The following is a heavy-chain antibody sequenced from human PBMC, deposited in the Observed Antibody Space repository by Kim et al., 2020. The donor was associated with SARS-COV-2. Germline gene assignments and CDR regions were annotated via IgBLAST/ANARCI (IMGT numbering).Heavy chain of an antibody. V-gene: IGHV4-4*02. CDR2: IFYSGAT. CDR1: GDSINSRNY. Sequence: SETLSLTCAVVGDSINSRNYWSWVRQSPGTGLEWIGEIFYSGATTYNPSVKRRVTISLDKAKNQFSLQLISVTAADTAVYFCARISSYSFDYWGQGIRVTVSS. CDR3: ARISSYSFDY. D-gene: IGHD3-10*01. J-gene: IGHJ4*02.